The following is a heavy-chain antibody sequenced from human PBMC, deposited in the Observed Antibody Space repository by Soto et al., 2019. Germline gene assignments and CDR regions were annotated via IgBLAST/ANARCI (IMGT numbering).Heavy chain of an antibody. CDR3: ARDRRSTCDPREAFDI. J-gene: IGHJ3*02. V-gene: IGHV3-33*01. Sequence: QVQLVESGGGVVQPGKSLRLSCAASGFTFSNYGMHWVRQAPGKGLEWVALIYYDGSYKFYTDSVKGRFTVSRDNSNNTLYLQMNSLRAEDTAVYYCARDRRSTCDPREAFDIWGQGTVVTVSS. D-gene: IGHD6-6*01. CDR2: IYYDGSYK. CDR1: GFTFSNYG.